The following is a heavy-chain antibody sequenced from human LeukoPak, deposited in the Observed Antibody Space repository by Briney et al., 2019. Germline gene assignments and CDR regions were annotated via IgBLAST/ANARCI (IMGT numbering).Heavy chain of an antibody. CDR1: GFTFSSYA. CDR3: AKAGYSGYDGGDYFDY. V-gene: IGHV3-23*01. D-gene: IGHD5-12*01. CDR2: ISGSGGST. J-gene: IGHJ4*02. Sequence: GGSLRLSCAASGFTFSSYAMSWVRQAPGKGLEWVSAISGSGGSTYYADSVKGRFTISRDNSKNTLYLQMNSLRAEDTAVYYCAKAGYSGYDGGDYFDYWGQGTPVTVSS.